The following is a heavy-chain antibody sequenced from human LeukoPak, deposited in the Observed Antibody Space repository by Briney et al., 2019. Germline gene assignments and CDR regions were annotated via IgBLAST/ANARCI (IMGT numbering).Heavy chain of an antibody. Sequence: SETLSLTCTVSGGSISSGSCCWSWIRQAAGKGLEWIGRIDTSGGTNYNPSLKSRVTISIDTSKNQVSLKVSSVTAADTAVYYCARDKTRWYFDLCGRGTLVTVSS. CDR3: ARDKTRWYFDL. CDR2: IDTSGGT. V-gene: IGHV4-61*02. J-gene: IGHJ2*01. CDR1: GGSISSGSCC.